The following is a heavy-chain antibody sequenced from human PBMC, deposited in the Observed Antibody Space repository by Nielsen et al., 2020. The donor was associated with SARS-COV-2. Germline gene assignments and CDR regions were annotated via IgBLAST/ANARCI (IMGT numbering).Heavy chain of an antibody. Sequence: ASVKVSCKASGYTFTSYAMHWVRQAPGQRLEWMGWINAGNGNTKYSQKFQGRVTITRDTSASTAYMELCSLRSEDTAVYYCARDQVYTIFSVYYGMDVWGQGTTVTVSS. CDR3: ARDQVYTIFSVYYGMDV. CDR1: GYTFTSYA. V-gene: IGHV1-3*01. J-gene: IGHJ6*02. D-gene: IGHD3-3*01. CDR2: INAGNGNT.